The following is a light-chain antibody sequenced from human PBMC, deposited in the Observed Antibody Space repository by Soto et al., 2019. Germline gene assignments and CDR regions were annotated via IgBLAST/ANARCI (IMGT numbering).Light chain of an antibody. CDR3: QAWDTGIRV. Sequence: QPVLTQSPSASASLGASVKLTCTLSSGHNSYTVTWHQQQPEKGPRYLMKLNSDGIHTKGDGIPDRFSGSSSGAERYLTISSLQSEDEADYYCQAWDTGIRVFGGGTKVTVL. CDR2: LNSDGIH. CDR1: SGHNSYT. J-gene: IGLJ2*01. V-gene: IGLV4-69*01.